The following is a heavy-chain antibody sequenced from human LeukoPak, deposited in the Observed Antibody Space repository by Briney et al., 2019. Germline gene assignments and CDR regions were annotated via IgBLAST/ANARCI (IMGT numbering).Heavy chain of an antibody. CDR2: IYHSGST. J-gene: IGHJ4*02. CDR3: ARDHSSSGQTGTTGY. V-gene: IGHV4-38-2*02. D-gene: IGHD1-14*01. Sequence: SETLSLTCTVSGYSISSGYYWGWIRQPPGKGLEWIGSIYHSGSTYYNPSLKSRVTISVDTSKNQFSLKLSSVTAADSALYYCARDHSSSGQTGTTGYWGQGTLVTVSS. CDR1: GYSISSGYY.